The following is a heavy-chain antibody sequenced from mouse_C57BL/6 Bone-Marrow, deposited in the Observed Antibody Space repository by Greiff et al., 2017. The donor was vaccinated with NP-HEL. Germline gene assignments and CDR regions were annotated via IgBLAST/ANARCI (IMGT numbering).Heavy chain of an antibody. CDR1: GFTFSSYT. V-gene: IGHV5-9*01. D-gene: IGHD1-2*01. CDR2: ISGGGGNT. Sequence: EVMLVESGGGLVKPGGSLKLSCAASGFTFSSYTMSWVRQTPEKRLEWVATISGGGGNTYYPDSVKGRFTISRDNAKNTLYLQMSSLRSEDTALYYCARRDTTASRGYFDVWGTGTTVTVSS. CDR3: ARRDTTASRGYFDV. J-gene: IGHJ1*03.